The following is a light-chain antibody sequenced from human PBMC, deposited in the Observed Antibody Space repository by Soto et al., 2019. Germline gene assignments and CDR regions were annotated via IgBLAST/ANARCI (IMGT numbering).Light chain of an antibody. V-gene: IGLV2-14*01. CDR3: SSYTISSTLYL. J-gene: IGLJ1*01. Sequence: QSVLTQPPSVSGVRGQRVTISCTGSSSNIGAGYGVHWFQQHPGKAPKLMIYEVSNRPSGVSNRFSGSKSGNTASLTISGLQAEDDADYYCSSYTISSTLYLFGTGINVAVL. CDR1: SSNIGAGYG. CDR2: EVS.